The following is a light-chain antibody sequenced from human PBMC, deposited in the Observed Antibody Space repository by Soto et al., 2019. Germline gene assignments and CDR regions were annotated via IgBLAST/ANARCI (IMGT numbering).Light chain of an antibody. CDR1: ESVSRN. V-gene: IGKV3-11*01. CDR2: DTS. Sequence: EIVMTQSPATLSVSPGERATLSCRASESVSRNLAWYQQKPGQAPRLLIYDTSNRATGVSARFSGSGSGTDFTLTISSLEPEDFAVYYCHQRSSWPRGTFGQGTKVDIK. J-gene: IGKJ1*01. CDR3: HQRSSWPRGT.